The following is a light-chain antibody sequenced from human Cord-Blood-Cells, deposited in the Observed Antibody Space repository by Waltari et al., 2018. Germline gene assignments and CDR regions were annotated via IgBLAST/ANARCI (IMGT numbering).Light chain of an antibody. V-gene: IGLV2-23*01. CDR1: SSDVGSYNL. Sequence: QSALTQPASVSGSPGQSITISCTGTSSDVGSYNLVSWYQQHPGQAPRLMIDEGSKRPSGVSNGFSGSKSGNTASMTVSGLQAEDEADYYCCSYAGSSTYVFGTGTKVTGL. J-gene: IGLJ1*01. CDR3: CSYAGSSTYV. CDR2: EGS.